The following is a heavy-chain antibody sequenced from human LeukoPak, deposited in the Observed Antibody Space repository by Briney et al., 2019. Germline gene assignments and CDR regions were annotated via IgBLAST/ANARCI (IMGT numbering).Heavy chain of an antibody. V-gene: IGHV4-59*01. D-gene: IGHD3-3*01. J-gene: IGHJ4*02. Sequence: SESLSLTCPVYGGSISSYYWSWIRQPPGKGLEWIGYIYYSGSTNYNPSLKSRVTISVDTSKNQFSLKLSSVTAADTAVYYCARGPDFGHYFDYWGQGTLVTVSS. CDR1: GGSISSYY. CDR3: ARGPDFGHYFDY. CDR2: IYYSGST.